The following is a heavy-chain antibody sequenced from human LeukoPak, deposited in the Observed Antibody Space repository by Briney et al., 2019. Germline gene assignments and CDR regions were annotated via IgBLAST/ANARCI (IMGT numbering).Heavy chain of an antibody. CDR2: ISGSGGST. Sequence: GGSLRLPCAASGFTFSSYAMSWVRQAPGKGLEWVSAISGSGGSTYYADSVKGRFTISRDNSKNTLYLQMNSLRAEDAAVYYCARSTYYNFWSGSYDYYYYMDVWGKGTTVTVSS. CDR1: GFTFSSYA. D-gene: IGHD3-3*01. V-gene: IGHV3-23*01. J-gene: IGHJ6*03. CDR3: ARSTYYNFWSGSYDYYYYMDV.